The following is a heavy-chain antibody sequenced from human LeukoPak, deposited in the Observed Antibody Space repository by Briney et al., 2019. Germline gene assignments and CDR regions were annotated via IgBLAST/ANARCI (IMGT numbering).Heavy chain of an antibody. CDR1: GFTFSSYS. D-gene: IGHD3-3*01. J-gene: IGHJ4*02. Sequence: GGSLRLSCAASGFTFSSYSMNWVRQAPGKGLEWVSSISSSSSYIYYADSVKGRFTISRDNAKNSLYLQMNSLRAEDTAVYYCAREGGQSGFLEWLLDYWGQGTLVTVSS. CDR2: ISSSSSYI. CDR3: AREGGQSGFLEWLLDY. V-gene: IGHV3-21*01.